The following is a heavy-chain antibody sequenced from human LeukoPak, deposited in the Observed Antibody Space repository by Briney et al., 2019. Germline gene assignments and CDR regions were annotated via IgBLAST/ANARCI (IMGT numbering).Heavy chain of an antibody. CDR3: AFDYGGNSGSDAFDI. CDR2: ISAYNGNT. J-gene: IGHJ3*02. Sequence: ASVKVSCKVSGYTFTSYGISWVRQAPGQGLEWMGWISAYNGNTNYAQKLQGRVTMTTDTSTSTAYMELRSLRSDDTAVYYCAFDYGGNSGSDAFDIWGQGTMVTVSS. D-gene: IGHD4-23*01. CDR1: GYTFTSYG. V-gene: IGHV1-18*01.